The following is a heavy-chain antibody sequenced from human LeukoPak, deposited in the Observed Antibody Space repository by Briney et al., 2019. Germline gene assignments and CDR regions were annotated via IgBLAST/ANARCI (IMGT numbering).Heavy chain of an antibody. Sequence: PSETLSLTCTVSGYSISSGYYWGWIRQPPGKGLEWIGSIYHSGSTYYNPSLKSRVTISVDTSKNQFSLKLSSVTAADTAVYYCARAQRGGIAAAVIDYWGQGTLVTVSS. V-gene: IGHV4-38-2*02. J-gene: IGHJ4*02. CDR2: IYHSGST. CDR3: ARAQRGGIAAAVIDY. CDR1: GYSISSGYY. D-gene: IGHD6-13*01.